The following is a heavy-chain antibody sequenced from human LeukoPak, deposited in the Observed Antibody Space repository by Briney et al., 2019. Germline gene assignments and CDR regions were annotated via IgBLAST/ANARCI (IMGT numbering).Heavy chain of an antibody. CDR3: ARGRGIKYYDYIWGNDRYCNVFDI. CDR2: INHNGVT. J-gene: IGHJ3*02. Sequence: SETLSLTCGVHDGSFRGYYWNWIRQPPGKGLEWVGEINHNGVTNYNPSLKSRVTISLDTPKNQLSLKLRSVTAADTAVYYCARGRGIKYYDYIWGNDRYCNVFDIWGQGTMAVVS. D-gene: IGHD3-16*02. V-gene: IGHV4-34*01. CDR1: DGSFRGYY.